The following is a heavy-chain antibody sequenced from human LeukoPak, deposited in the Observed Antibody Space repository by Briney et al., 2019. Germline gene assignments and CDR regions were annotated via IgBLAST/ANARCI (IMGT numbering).Heavy chain of an antibody. Sequence: PGGSLRLSCAASGFTFSSSAMSWVRQAPGKGLEWVSAISNNGGYTYYADSVQGRFTISRDNSKSTLCLQMNSLRAEDTAVYYCAKMSGIAVAGPLNYWGQGTLVTVSS. V-gene: IGHV3-23*01. CDR1: GFTFSSSA. CDR3: AKMSGIAVAGPLNY. J-gene: IGHJ4*02. D-gene: IGHD6-19*01. CDR2: ISNNGGYT.